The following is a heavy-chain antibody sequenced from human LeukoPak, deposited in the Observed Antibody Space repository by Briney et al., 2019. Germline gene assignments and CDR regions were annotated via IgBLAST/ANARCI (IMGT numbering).Heavy chain of an antibody. D-gene: IGHD3-3*01. CDR1: GGSISSYY. CDR3: ARGLGIFGVAKRRGYYFDY. J-gene: IGHJ4*02. V-gene: IGHV4-59*01. Sequence: PSETLSLTCTVSGGSISSYYWSWIRQPPGKGLEWIGYIYYSGSTNYNPSLKSRVTISVDTSKNQFSLKLSSVTAADTAVYYCARGLGIFGVAKRRGYYFDYWGQGTLVTVSS. CDR2: IYYSGST.